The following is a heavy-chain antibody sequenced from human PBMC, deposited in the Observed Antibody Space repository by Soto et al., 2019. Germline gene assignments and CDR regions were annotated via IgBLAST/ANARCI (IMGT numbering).Heavy chain of an antibody. CDR1: GGSISSSY. D-gene: IGHD5-18*01. CDR3: ARTLYSYGPRFDY. Sequence: SETLSLTCTVSGGSISSSYWSWIRQPPGKGLEWIGYIYYSGSTNYNPSLKSRVTISVDTSKNQFSLKLSSVTAADTAVYYCARTLYSYGPRFDYWGQGTLVTVSS. J-gene: IGHJ4*02. V-gene: IGHV4-59*01. CDR2: IYYSGST.